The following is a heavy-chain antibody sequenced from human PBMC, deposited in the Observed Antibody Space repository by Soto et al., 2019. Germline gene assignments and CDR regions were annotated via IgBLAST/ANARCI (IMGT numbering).Heavy chain of an antibody. V-gene: IGHV4-59*01. CDR3: ARGSILAAYSHFDY. Sequence: SETLSLTCTVSGGSISSYYWSWIRRPPGKGLEWIGFIYNIGNTNYNPSLKSRVTISGDTSKNQFSLKLTSVTAADTAVYYCARGSILAAYSHFDYWGQGTLVTVSS. J-gene: IGHJ4*02. D-gene: IGHD3-9*01. CDR1: GGSISSYY. CDR2: IYNIGNT.